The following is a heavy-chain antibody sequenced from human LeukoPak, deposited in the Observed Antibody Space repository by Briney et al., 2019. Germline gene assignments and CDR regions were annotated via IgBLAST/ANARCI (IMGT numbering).Heavy chain of an antibody. CDR1: GFTFSDFH. CDR3: ARERADALDI. V-gene: IGHV3-11*01. Sequence: GVLRLSCAASGFTFSDFHMCWIRQAPGKGLEWVSFSSTSGSTIFYADSVRGRFTISRDNAKNSLYLQMNSLRAEDTAVYYCARERADALDIWGPGTMVTVSS. CDR2: SSTSGSTI. J-gene: IGHJ3*02.